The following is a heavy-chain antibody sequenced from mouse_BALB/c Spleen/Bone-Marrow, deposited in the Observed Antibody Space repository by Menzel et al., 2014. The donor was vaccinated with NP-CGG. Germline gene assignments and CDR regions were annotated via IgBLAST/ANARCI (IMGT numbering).Heavy chain of an antibody. J-gene: IGHJ2*01. V-gene: IGHV5-17*02. CDR2: ISSGSSTI. Sequence: EVMLAESGGGLVQPGGSRKLSCAASGFTFSSFAMHWVRQAPEKGLEWVAYISSGSSTIYYADTVMGRFTISRDNPKNTLFLQMPSLRSEDTAMYYCARSGSSSGYFDYWGQGTTLTVSS. D-gene: IGHD1-1*01. CDR1: GFTFSSFA. CDR3: ARSGSSSGYFDY.